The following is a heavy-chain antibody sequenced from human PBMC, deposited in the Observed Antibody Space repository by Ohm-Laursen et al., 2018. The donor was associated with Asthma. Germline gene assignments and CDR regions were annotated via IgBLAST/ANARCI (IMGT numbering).Heavy chain of an antibody. V-gene: IGHV1-2*06. J-gene: IGHJ4*02. CDR3: ARDRQTGGASYFDY. D-gene: IGHD2-8*02. Sequence: ASVKVSCKASGYTFTGYYMHWARQAPGQGLEWMGRINPNSGGTNYAQKFQGRVTMTRDTSISTAYMELSRLRSDDTAVYYCARDRQTGGASYFDYWGQGTLVTVSS. CDR2: INPNSGGT. CDR1: GYTFTGYY.